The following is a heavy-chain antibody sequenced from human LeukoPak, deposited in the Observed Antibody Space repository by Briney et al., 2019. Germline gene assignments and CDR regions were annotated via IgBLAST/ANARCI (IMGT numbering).Heavy chain of an antibody. J-gene: IGHJ4*02. CDR1: GFTFSSYA. CDR2: ISYDGSNK. D-gene: IGHD3-22*01. V-gene: IGHV3-30-3*01. Sequence: PGRSLRLSCAASGFTFSSYAMPWVRQAPGKGLEWVAVISYDGSNKSYADSVKGRFTISRDNSKNTLDLQMNSLRAEDTAVYYCAVSSGYYVRRYYFDYWGQGTLVTVPS. CDR3: AVSSGYYVRRYYFDY.